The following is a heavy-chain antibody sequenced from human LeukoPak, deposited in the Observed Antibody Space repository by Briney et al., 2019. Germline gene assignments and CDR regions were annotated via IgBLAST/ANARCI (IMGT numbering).Heavy chain of an antibody. J-gene: IGHJ4*02. CDR1: GGSISSYY. Sequence: PSETPSLTCTVSGGSISSYYWSWIRQPAGKGLEWIGRIYTSGSTNYNPSLKSRVTISVDKSKNQFSLKLSSVTAADTAVYYCARGVAVAGPFDYWGQGTLVTVSS. CDR2: IYTSGST. D-gene: IGHD6-19*01. CDR3: ARGVAVAGPFDY. V-gene: IGHV4-4*07.